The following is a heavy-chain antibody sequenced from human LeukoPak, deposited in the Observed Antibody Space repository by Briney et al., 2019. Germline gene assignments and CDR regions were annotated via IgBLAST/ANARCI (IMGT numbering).Heavy chain of an antibody. CDR2: INQDGREK. CDR1: GFGFGSFW. J-gene: IGHJ4*02. Sequence: GGSLSFSCAASGFGFGSFWLSWVRQAPGKGLEWVANINQDGREKDYVDSVKGRFTISRDNAKNSLYLQMNSLRAEDTAVYYCARGEGYSGHADWGQGTLVTVSS. CDR3: ARGEGYSGHAD. D-gene: IGHD5-12*01. V-gene: IGHV3-7*04.